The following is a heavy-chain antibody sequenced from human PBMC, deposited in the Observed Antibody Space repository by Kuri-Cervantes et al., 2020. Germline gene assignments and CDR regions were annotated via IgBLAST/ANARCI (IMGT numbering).Heavy chain of an antibody. CDR1: GFTFSSYA. CDR2: ISYDGSNK. CDR3: AKSFVI. V-gene: IGHV3-30-3*01. Sequence: GESLKISCAASGFTFSSYAMHWVRQAQGKGLEWVAVISYDGSNKYYADSVKGRFTISRDNSKNTLYLQMNSLRAEDTAVYYCAKSFVIWGQGTMVTVSS. J-gene: IGHJ3*02.